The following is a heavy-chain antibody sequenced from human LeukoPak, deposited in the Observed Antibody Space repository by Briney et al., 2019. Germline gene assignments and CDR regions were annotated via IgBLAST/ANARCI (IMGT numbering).Heavy chain of an antibody. J-gene: IGHJ4*02. CDR2: IIPMFGTA. CDR1: GGTFSRYA. Sequence: SVKVSCKASGGTFSRYAISWVRQAPGQGLEWMGGIIPMFGTANYAQKFQGRVTITADESTTTAYMELSSLRSEDTAVYYCTREAAIYDSSGYYYLWWGQGTLVTVSS. V-gene: IGHV1-69*13. D-gene: IGHD3-22*01. CDR3: TREAAIYDSSGYYYLW.